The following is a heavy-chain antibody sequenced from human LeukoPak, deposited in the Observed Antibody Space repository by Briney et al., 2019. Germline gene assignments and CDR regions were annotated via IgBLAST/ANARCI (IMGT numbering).Heavy chain of an antibody. V-gene: IGHV4-4*07. J-gene: IGHJ4*02. CDR1: GGSISSYY. CDR3: AREVRAPYGDYADY. CDR2: IYTSGST. Sequence: SETLPLTCTVSGGSISSYYWSWIRQPAGKGLEWIGRIYTSGSTNYNPSLKSRVTISVDKSKNQFSLKLSSVTAADTAVYYCAREVRAPYGDYADYWGQGTLVTVSS. D-gene: IGHD4-17*01.